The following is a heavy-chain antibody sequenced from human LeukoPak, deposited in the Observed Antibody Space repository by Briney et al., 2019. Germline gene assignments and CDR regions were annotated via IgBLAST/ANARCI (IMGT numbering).Heavy chain of an antibody. Sequence: GGSLRLSCAASGFTFSSYGMSWVRQAPGKGLEWVSAISGSGGSTYYADSVKGRFTISRDNSKNTLYLQMNSLRAEDTAVYYCARSSFIVAPGGYFDYWGQGTLVTVSS. CDR3: ARSSFIVAPGGYFDY. J-gene: IGHJ4*02. V-gene: IGHV3-23*01. CDR2: ISGSGGST. D-gene: IGHD5-12*01. CDR1: GFTFSSYG.